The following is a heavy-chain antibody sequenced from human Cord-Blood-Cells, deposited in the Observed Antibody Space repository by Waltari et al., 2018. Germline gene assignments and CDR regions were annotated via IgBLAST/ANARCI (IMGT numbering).Heavy chain of an antibody. CDR1: GFTFSRYA. D-gene: IGHD6-13*01. Sequence: EVQLLESGGGLVQPGGSLRLSCAASGFTFSRYAMTWVRQAPGKGLEWVSAISGSGGSTYYADSVKGRFTISRDNSKNTLYLQMNSLRAEDTAVYYCAKGIAAAGTGYFQHWGQGTLVTVSS. J-gene: IGHJ1*01. CDR2: ISGSGGST. CDR3: AKGIAAAGTGYFQH. V-gene: IGHV3-23*01.